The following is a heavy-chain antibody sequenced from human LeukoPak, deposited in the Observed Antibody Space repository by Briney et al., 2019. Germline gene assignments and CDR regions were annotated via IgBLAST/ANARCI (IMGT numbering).Heavy chain of an antibody. CDR3: ARRYCSSTSCYYDY. D-gene: IGHD2-2*01. J-gene: IGHJ4*02. V-gene: IGHV4-34*01. CDR1: GGSFSGYY. CDR2: INHSGST. Sequence: SETLSLTCAVYGGSFSGYYWSWIRQPPGKGLEWIGEINHSGSTNYNPSLKSRVTISVDTSKNQFSLRLSSVTAADTAVYYCARRYCSSTSCYYDYWGQGTLVTISS.